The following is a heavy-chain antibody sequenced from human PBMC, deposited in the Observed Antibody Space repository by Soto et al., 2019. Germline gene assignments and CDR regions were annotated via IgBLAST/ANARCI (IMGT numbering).Heavy chain of an antibody. J-gene: IGHJ4*02. CDR1: GFTFSSNW. V-gene: IGHV3-74*01. D-gene: IGHD6-13*01. Sequence: EVQLVESGGGLVQPGGSLRLSCAASGFTFSSNWMHWVRQAPGKGLVWVSRINSDGSITSYADSVKGQFTISRHNAKNTLYLQRNSLRADDTAVYYCARGSSSWYVSFDYRGQGILVTVAS. CDR3: ARGSSSWYVSFDY. CDR2: INSDGSIT.